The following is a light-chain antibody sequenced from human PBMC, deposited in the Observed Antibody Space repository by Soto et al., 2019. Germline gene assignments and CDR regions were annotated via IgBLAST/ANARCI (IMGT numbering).Light chain of an antibody. Sequence: QSALTQPASVSGSPGQSITISCTGTSSDVGNYNFVSWFQQHPGKAPKFMIYEVNKRPSGVSTRFSVSKSGNTASLTISGLQADDEADYYCCSYAGSRTYVFGTGTKVTVL. CDR3: CSYAGSRTYV. J-gene: IGLJ1*01. CDR1: SSDVGNYNF. CDR2: EVN. V-gene: IGLV2-23*02.